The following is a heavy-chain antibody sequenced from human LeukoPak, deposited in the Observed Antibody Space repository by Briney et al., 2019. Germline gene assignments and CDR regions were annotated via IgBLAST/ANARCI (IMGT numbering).Heavy chain of an antibody. Sequence: GGSLRLSCAASGFTFSDYYMSWIRQAPGKGLEWVSNISSSGSTIYYADSVKGRFTISRDNAKNSLYLQMNSLRAEDTAVYYCARRYFWSGYYTDYYYYYMDVWGKGTTVTVSS. D-gene: IGHD3-3*01. V-gene: IGHV3-11*01. CDR3: ARRYFWSGYYTDYYYYYMDV. CDR2: ISSSGSTI. J-gene: IGHJ6*03. CDR1: GFTFSDYY.